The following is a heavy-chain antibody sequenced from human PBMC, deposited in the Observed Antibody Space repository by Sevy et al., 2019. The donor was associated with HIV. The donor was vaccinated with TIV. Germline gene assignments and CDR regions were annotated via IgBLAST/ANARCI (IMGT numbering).Heavy chain of an antibody. Sequence: ASVKVSCKTTGYIFSDYNMHWVRQAPGQGLEWMALINPNSGVTIYAHNFRGRVSVTGDTSMSPAYMELSGLTSDDTAVYYCVREDINAPRTLLSFDIWGQGTMVTVSS. CDR3: VREDINAPRTLLSFDI. J-gene: IGHJ3*02. CDR2: INPNSGVT. D-gene: IGHD3-3*01. V-gene: IGHV1-2*06. CDR1: GYIFSDYN.